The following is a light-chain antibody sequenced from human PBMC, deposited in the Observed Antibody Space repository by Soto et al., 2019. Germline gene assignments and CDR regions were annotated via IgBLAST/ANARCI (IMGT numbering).Light chain of an antibody. CDR3: QQYDNYPLT. V-gene: IGKV3-15*01. Sequence: ETVMTQSPATLSVSPGERVTLSCRASQSVSTNLAWYQQKPGQSPRLLIFGSYLRATGLPARFSGSASGTEFTLTISSLQPDDFATYYCQQYDNYPLTFGGGTRLEIK. J-gene: IGKJ5*01. CDR1: QSVSTN. CDR2: GSY.